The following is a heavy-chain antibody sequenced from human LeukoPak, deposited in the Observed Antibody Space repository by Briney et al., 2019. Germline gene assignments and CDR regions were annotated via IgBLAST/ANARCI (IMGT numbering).Heavy chain of an antibody. Sequence: TSETLSLTCAVYGGSFSGYYWSWIRQPPGKGLEWIGEINHSGSTNYNPSLKSRVTISVDTSKNQFSLKLSSVTAADTAVYYCARVGFVLRYFDWLGFDYWGQGTLVTVSS. CDR3: ARVGFVLRYFDWLGFDY. CDR1: GGSFSGYY. V-gene: IGHV4-34*01. J-gene: IGHJ4*02. D-gene: IGHD3-9*01. CDR2: INHSGST.